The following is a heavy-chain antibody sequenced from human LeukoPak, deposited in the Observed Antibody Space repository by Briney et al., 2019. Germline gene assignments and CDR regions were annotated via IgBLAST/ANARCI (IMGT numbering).Heavy chain of an antibody. V-gene: IGHV3-15*07. CDR1: GLTLRNIF. D-gene: IGHD4/OR15-4a*01. CDR3: SYGANFYFDL. Sequence: GGSLRLSCAVSGLTLRNIFLNWVRQAPGKGPEWVGRIKSQSDGGTTDYAAPVKGRFSISRDDSKNSLFLQVNSLKTEDTAVYYCSYGANFYFDLWGRGTLVTVSS. J-gene: IGHJ2*01. CDR2: IKSQSDGGTT.